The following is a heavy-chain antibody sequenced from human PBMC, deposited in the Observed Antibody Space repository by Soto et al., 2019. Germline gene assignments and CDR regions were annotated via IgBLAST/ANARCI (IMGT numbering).Heavy chain of an antibody. CDR3: ARDRSVAGLYYYYYYGMDV. D-gene: IGHD6-19*01. CDR2: ISYDGSNK. CDR1: GFTFSSYA. Sequence: QVQLVESGGGVVQPGRSLSLSCAASGFTFSSYAMPWVRQAPGKGLEWGAVISYDGSNKYYADSVKGRFTISRDNSKNTLYLQMNSLRAEDTAVYYCARDRSVAGLYYYYYYGMDVWGQGTTVTVSS. V-gene: IGHV3-30-3*01. J-gene: IGHJ6*02.